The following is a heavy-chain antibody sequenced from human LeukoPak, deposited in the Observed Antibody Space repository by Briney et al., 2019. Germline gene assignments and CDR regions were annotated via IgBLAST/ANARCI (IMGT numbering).Heavy chain of an antibody. CDR3: ASEATLGYCSSTSCPYYFDY. D-gene: IGHD2-2*01. CDR2: IIPIFGTA. V-gene: IGHV1-69*05. J-gene: IGHJ4*02. Sequence: SVKVSCKASGGTFSSYAISWVRQAPGQGLEWMGGIIPIFGTANYAQKFQGRVTITTDESTSTAYMELSSLRSEDTAVYYCASEATLGYCSSTSCPYYFDYWGQGTLVTVSS. CDR1: GGTFSSYA.